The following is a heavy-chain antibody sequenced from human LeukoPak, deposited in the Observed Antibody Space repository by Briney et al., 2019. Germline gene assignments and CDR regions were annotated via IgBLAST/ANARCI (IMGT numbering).Heavy chain of an antibody. CDR1: GFTFSSYG. CDR3: AKDRLDRTTVVRADY. D-gene: IGHD4-23*01. V-gene: IGHV3-30*02. J-gene: IGHJ4*02. Sequence: GGSLGLSCAASGFTFSSYGMHWVRQAPGKGLEWVAFIRYDGSNKYYADSVKGRFTISRDNSKNTLYLQMNSLRAEDTAVYYCAKDRLDRTTVVRADYWGQGTLVTVSS. CDR2: IRYDGSNK.